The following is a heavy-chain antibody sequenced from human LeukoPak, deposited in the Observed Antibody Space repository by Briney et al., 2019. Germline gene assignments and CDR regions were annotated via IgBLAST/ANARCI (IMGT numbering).Heavy chain of an antibody. D-gene: IGHD1/OR15-1a*01. CDR3: ARVGKTYAIDY. V-gene: IGHV3-30*04. CDR1: GFTFSSYA. Sequence: GGSLRLSCAASGFTFSSYAVHWVRQAPGKGLEWMALISFDGNNKYYADSVKGRFTISKDHSKNTLYLQMNSLRVVDTAVYYCARVGKTYAIDYWGQGTLVTVSS. J-gene: IGHJ4*02. CDR2: ISFDGNNK.